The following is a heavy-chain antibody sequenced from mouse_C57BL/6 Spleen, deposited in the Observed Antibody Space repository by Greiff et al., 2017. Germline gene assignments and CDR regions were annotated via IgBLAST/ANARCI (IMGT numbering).Heavy chain of an antibody. CDR3: ARNPLRYFDV. Sequence: EVQLQQSGPELVKPGASVKIPCKASGYTFTDYNMDWVKQNHGKSLEWIGDINPNNGGTIYNQKFKGKATLTVDKSSSTAYMELRSLTSEDTAVYYCARNPLRYFDVWGTGTTVTVSS. J-gene: IGHJ1*03. CDR1: GYTFTDYN. V-gene: IGHV1-18*01. CDR2: INPNNGGT. D-gene: IGHD2-12*01.